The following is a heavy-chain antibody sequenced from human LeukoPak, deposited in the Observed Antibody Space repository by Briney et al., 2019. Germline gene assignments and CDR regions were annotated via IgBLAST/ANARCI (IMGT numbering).Heavy chain of an antibody. V-gene: IGHV3-23*01. Sequence: EGSLRLSCAASGFTFSTYAMGWVRQAPGQGLEWVSTVTGSGVSTYYADSVNGRFTIPRYNSKNTLFLQMASLSADDTALYYCAKDLVVETPTGIFDFWGQGTLVTVSS. J-gene: IGHJ4*02. CDR1: GFTFSTYA. D-gene: IGHD2-21*02. CDR2: VTGSGVST. CDR3: AKDLVVETPTGIFDF.